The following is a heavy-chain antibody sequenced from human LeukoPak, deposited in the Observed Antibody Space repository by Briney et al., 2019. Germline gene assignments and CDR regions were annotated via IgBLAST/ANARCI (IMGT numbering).Heavy chain of an antibody. D-gene: IGHD4-23*01. J-gene: IGHJ4*02. Sequence: GGFLRLSCAASGFTFSSYWMNWVRQAPGKGLVWVSRIASDGSSTTYADSVKGRFSISRDNTKNTLYLQMNSLRVEDTAVYYCARGRPHGNDYWGQGTLVTVSS. CDR3: ARGRPHGNDY. CDR2: IASDGSST. V-gene: IGHV3-74*01. CDR1: GFTFSSYW.